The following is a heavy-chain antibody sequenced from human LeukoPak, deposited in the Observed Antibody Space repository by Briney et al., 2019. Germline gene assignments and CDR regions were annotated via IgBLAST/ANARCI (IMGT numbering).Heavy chain of an antibody. CDR1: GFTFSYYY. V-gene: IGHV3-11*04. Sequence: GGSLRLSCTASGFTFSYYYMSWIRQAPGKGLKTVSYISSKGRTIYYADSVNGRFTISRDNAKNSLVLQMNSLRAEDQAGYYSARDLGLGGYDKFDYWGVGTLVTVS. D-gene: IGHD5-12*01. CDR3: ARDLGLGGYDKFDY. CDR2: ISSKGRTI. J-gene: IGHJ4*02.